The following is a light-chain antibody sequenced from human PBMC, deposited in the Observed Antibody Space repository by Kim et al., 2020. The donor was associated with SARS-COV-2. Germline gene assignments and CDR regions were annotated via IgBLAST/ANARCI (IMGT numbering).Light chain of an antibody. J-gene: IGLJ2*01. CDR1: KLGDKY. CDR3: QAWDSSTGGV. V-gene: IGLV3-1*01. Sequence: VTPGQTASITCSGDKLGDKYACWYQQKPGQSPVLVIYQDSKRPSGIPERFSGSNSGNTATLTISGTQAMDEADYYCQAWDSSTGGVFGGGTQLTVL. CDR2: QDS.